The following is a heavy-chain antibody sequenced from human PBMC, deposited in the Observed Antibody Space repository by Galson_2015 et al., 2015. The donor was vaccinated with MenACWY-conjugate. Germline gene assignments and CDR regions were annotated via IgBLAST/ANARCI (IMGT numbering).Heavy chain of an antibody. J-gene: IGHJ4*02. CDR2: VNINSKT. Sequence: SLRLSCAASGFTFSQSGMTWVRQAAGKGLEWVASVNINSKTYYANFVEGRFTIPRDNSKNIVYLHMYNLRAEDTAIYYCAKSVVGTLRGYDYWGQGTLVTVSS. V-gene: IGHV3-23*01. CDR1: GFTFSQSG. CDR3: AKSVVGTLRGYDY. D-gene: IGHD1-26*01.